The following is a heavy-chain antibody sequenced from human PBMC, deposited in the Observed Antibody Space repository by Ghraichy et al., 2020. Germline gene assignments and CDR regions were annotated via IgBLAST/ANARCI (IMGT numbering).Heavy chain of an antibody. CDR3: AKDRIVAANMGAYVH. CDR1: GFAFSSYA. D-gene: IGHD6-13*01. Sequence: WGSLRLSCAASGFAFSSYALTWVRQAPGKGLEWVSSVSGSGDITNYADSVKGRFTMSRDNSKNTLYLQMNSLRVEDTAVYYCAKDRIVAANMGAYVHWGQGTLVTVSS. CDR2: VSGSGDIT. V-gene: IGHV3-23*01. J-gene: IGHJ4*02.